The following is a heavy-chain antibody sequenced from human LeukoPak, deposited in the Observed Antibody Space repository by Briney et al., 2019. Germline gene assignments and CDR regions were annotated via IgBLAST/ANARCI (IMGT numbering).Heavy chain of an antibody. D-gene: IGHD3-22*01. Sequence: SETLSLTCAVYGGSFSGYYWSWIRQPPGKGLEWIGEINHSGSTNYNPSLKSRVTISVDTSRNQFSLKLSSVTAADTAVYYCARVEGGSVTMIVYWGQGTLVTVSS. CDR3: ARVEGGSVTMIVY. CDR1: GGSFSGYY. CDR2: INHSGST. J-gene: IGHJ4*02. V-gene: IGHV4-34*01.